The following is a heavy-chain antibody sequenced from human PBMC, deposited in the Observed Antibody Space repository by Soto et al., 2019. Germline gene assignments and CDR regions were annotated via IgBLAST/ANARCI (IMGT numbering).Heavy chain of an antibody. J-gene: IGHJ6*02. CDR3: ARSHGSSTSLEIYYYYYYVLDV. Sequence: QVQLVQSGAEVKKPGSSVKVSCKASGGTFSSYAISWVRQAPGQGLEWMGGIIPISETTNYAQKFHGRVTITADESKSTAYMELSSRRSEDTAVYYCARSHGSSTSLEIYYYYYYVLDVWGQGTTVTVSS. CDR1: GGTFSSYA. CDR2: IIPISETT. V-gene: IGHV1-69*01. D-gene: IGHD2-2*01.